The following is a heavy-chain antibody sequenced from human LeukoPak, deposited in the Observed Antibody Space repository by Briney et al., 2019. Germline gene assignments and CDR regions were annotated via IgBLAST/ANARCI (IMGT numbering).Heavy chain of an antibody. D-gene: IGHD6-19*01. CDR3: ARAYSSGWYVGY. V-gene: IGHV1-46*01. CDR2: INPSGGST. CDR1: GYTFTGYY. Sequence: ASVKVSCKASGYTFTGYYIHWVRQAPGQGLEWMGIINPSGGSTSYAQRFQGRVTMTRDMSTSTVYMELSSLRSEDTAVYYCARAYSSGWYVGYWGQGTLVTVSS. J-gene: IGHJ4*02.